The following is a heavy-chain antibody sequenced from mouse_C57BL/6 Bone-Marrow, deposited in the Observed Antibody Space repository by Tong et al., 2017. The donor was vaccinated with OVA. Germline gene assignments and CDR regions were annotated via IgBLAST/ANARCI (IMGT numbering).Heavy chain of an antibody. CDR1: GFIFTDYY. J-gene: IGHJ2*01. CDR2: IRNKANGYTT. V-gene: IGHV7-3*01. Sequence: EVQLQESGGGLVQPGGSLSLSCAASGFIFTDYYMSWVRQPPGKALEWLGFIRNKANGYTTEYSASVKGRFTISRDNSQSILYLQRNALRAEDSATDYCASPKGDYWGQGTTLTVSS. CDR3: ASPKGDY.